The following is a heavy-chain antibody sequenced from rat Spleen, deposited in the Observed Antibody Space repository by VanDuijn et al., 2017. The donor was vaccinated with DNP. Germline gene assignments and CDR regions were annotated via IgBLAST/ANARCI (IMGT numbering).Heavy chain of an antibody. D-gene: IGHD1-12*02. V-gene: IGHV5-31*01. CDR2: ITSSGDTT. J-gene: IGHJ4*01. CDR1: GFTFNNYW. Sequence: EVQLVESGGDLVQPGRSLKVSCVASGFTFNNYWMTWIRQVPGKGLEWIASITSSGDTTYYPDSVKGRFTVSRDDSRNTLYLQMNSLRSEDTATYYCTRVGDLHDGGDGDALDAWGQGTSVTVSS. CDR3: TRVGDLHDGGDGDALDA.